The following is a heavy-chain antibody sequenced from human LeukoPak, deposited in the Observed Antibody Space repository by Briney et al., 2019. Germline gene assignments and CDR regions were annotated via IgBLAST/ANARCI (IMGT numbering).Heavy chain of an antibody. J-gene: IGHJ5*02. CDR2: IKSKNVGGTT. Sequence: GXXLRLSCAAXGXXXXXXXMXWVRQXPXXXXXXVGRIKSKNVGGTTDYAAPVKGRFTISRDDSKNTVYLQMNSLKIEDTAVYYCTSHAAFDPWGQGTLVTVSS. V-gene: IGHV3-15*01. CDR3: TSHAAFDP. CDR1: GXXXXXXX.